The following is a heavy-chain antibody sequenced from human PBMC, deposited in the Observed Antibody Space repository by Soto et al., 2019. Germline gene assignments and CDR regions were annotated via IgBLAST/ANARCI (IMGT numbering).Heavy chain of an antibody. CDR3: ARVHKSGRIVVVPAATPNDAFDI. J-gene: IGHJ3*02. CDR1: GYTFTSYG. D-gene: IGHD2-2*01. V-gene: IGHV1-18*01. CDR2: ISAYNGNT. Sequence: ASVKVSCKASGYTFTSYGISWVRQAPGQGLVWMGWISAYNGNTNYAQKLQGRVTMTTDTSTSTAYMELRSLRSDDTAVYYCARVHKSGRIVVVPAATPNDAFDIWGQGTMVTVSS.